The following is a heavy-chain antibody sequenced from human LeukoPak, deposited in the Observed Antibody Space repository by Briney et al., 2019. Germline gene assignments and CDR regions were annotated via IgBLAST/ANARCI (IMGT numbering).Heavy chain of an antibody. J-gene: IGHJ4*02. CDR3: AKDHTWIQLWLEY. CDR1: GFSFRNYA. V-gene: IGHV3-23*01. Sequence: GGSLRLSCEASGFSFRNYAMSWVRQAPGKGLEWVSALSGSGGTTYYADSVKGRFTISRDNSKNTLYLQMNSLRAEDTGIYYCAKDHTWIQLWLEYGGQGTQVTVSS. D-gene: IGHD5-18*01. CDR2: LSGSGGTT.